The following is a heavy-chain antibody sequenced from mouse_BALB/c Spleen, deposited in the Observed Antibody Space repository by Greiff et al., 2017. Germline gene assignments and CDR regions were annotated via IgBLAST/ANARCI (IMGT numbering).Heavy chain of an antibody. Sequence: EVKLMESGGGLVQPGGSLRLSCATSGFTFTDYYMSWVRQPPGKALEWLGFIRNKANGYTTEYSASVKGRFTISRDNSQSILYLQMNTLRAEDSATYYCARDRNYYVDYAMDYWGQGTSVTVSS. CDR1: GFTFTDYY. CDR3: ARDRNYYVDYAMDY. CDR2: IRNKANGYTT. V-gene: IGHV7-3*02. D-gene: IGHD1-1*01. J-gene: IGHJ4*01.